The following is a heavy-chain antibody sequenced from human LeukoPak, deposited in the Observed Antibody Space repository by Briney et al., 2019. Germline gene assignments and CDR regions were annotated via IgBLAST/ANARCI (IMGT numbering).Heavy chain of an antibody. V-gene: IGHV4-59*01. CDR3: AREWGIAVAGNYYYYYMDV. Sequence: PETLSLSCTVSGGSISSYYWSWIRQPPGKGLEWIGYIYYSGSTNYSPSLKSRVTISVDTSKNQFSLRLSSVTAADTAVYYCAREWGIAVAGNYYYYYMDVWGKGTTVTVSS. J-gene: IGHJ6*03. CDR2: IYYSGST. D-gene: IGHD6-19*01. CDR1: GGSISSYY.